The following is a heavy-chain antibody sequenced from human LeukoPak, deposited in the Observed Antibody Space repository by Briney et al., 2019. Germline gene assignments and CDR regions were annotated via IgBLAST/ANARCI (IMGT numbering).Heavy chain of an antibody. CDR3: ASRPADSTWYGVFDY. Sequence: SETLSLTCSVSGSSINSHYWSWIRLSPGKGLEWIGYVFNGGSTNYNPSLKSRVTMSLDTSRDQFSLRLSSVTAADTAIYYCASRPADSTWYGVFDYWSQGTLVTVYS. J-gene: IGHJ4*02. CDR1: GSSINSHY. V-gene: IGHV4-59*11. D-gene: IGHD6-13*01. CDR2: VFNGGST.